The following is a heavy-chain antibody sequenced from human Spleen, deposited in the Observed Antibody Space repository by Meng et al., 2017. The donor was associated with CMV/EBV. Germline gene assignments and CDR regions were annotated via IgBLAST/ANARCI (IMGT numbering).Heavy chain of an antibody. CDR1: GFIVTSSY. CDR2: IIWNGGST. D-gene: IGHD3-10*01. Sequence: GESLKISCAASGFIVTSSYMNWVRQAPGKGLEWVSGIIWNGGSTTYADSVKGRFIISRDNANNSLYLQMDSLRVEDTALYYCARAHGSSEYYLDNWGQGTLVTVSS. J-gene: IGHJ4*02. CDR3: ARAHGSSEYYLDN. V-gene: IGHV3-20*04.